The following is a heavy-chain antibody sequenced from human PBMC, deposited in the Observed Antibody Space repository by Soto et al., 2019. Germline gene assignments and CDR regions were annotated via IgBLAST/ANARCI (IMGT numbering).Heavy chain of an antibody. V-gene: IGHV3-21*01. CDR1: GFTFSSYS. D-gene: IGHD3-16*02. CDR2: ISSSSSYI. J-gene: IGHJ3*02. CDR3: ARDGDYVWGSYRWSDAFDI. Sequence: ESVGGLVKPGGSLRLSCAASGFTFSSYSMNWVRQAPGKGLEWVSSISSSSSYIYYADSVKGRFTISRDNAKNSLYLQMNSLRAEDTAVYYCARDGDYVWGSYRWSDAFDIWGQGTMVTVSS.